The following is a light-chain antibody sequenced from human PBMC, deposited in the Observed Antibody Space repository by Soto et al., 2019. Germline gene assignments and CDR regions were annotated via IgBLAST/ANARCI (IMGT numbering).Light chain of an antibody. CDR1: QSINSRY. J-gene: IGKJ3*01. CDR3: KKFGISPGFT. Sequence: EIVLTQSPGTLSLSPGERATLSCRASQSINSRYLAWYQQKPGQAPRLLIYGASSRATGIPDRFSGSGSGTNFTLPISRLELEDFAVYYCKKFGISPGFTLGPGTKVDIK. V-gene: IGKV3-20*01. CDR2: GAS.